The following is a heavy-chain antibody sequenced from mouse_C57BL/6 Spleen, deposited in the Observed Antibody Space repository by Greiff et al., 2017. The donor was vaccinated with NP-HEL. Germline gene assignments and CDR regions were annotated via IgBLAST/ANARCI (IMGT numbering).Heavy chain of an antibody. J-gene: IGHJ4*01. D-gene: IGHD1-1*01. CDR3: ARGYYGSSPGAMDY. CDR1: GYTFTSYT. CDR2: INPSSGYT. V-gene: IGHV1-4*01. Sequence: VQLQQSGAELARPGASVKMSCKASGYTFTSYTMHWVKQRPGQGLEWIGYINPSSGYTKYNQKFKDKATLTADKSSSTAYMQLSSLTSEDSAVDYCARGYYGSSPGAMDYWGQGTSVTVSS.